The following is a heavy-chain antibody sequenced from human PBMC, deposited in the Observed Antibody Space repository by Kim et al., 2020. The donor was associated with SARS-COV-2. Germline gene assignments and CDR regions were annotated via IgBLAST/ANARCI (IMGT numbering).Heavy chain of an antibody. CDR3: VRGGYGGNSGGL. D-gene: IGHD4-17*01. CDR1: GFTFGDYG. V-gene: IGHV3-20*04. Sequence: GGSLRLSCATSGFTFGDYGMSWVRQVPGKGLEWVSGINWNAGSSGYADSVKGRFTISRDNARNYLHLEMNNPRVDDTAVYYCVRGGYGGNSGGLWGQGTLVTVSS. CDR2: INWNAGSS. J-gene: IGHJ4*02.